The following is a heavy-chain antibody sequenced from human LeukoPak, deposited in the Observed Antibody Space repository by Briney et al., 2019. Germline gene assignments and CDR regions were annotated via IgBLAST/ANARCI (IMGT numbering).Heavy chain of an antibody. CDR1: GFTFSSYS. J-gene: IGHJ4*02. V-gene: IGHV3-48*01. CDR2: ISSSSSTI. D-gene: IGHD3-10*01. CDR3: VKLGGYGSGSYYNDLPFDY. Sequence: GGSLRLSCAASGFTFSSYSMNWVRPAPGERLEWVSYISSSSSTIYYADSVKGRFTISRDNAKNSLYLQMNSLRAEDTAVYYCVKLGGYGSGSYYNDLPFDYWGQGTLVTVSS.